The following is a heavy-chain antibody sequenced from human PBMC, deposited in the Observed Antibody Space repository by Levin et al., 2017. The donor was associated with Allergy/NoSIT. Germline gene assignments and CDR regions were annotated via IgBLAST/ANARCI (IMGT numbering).Heavy chain of an antibody. CDR2: ISSDGSGT. CDR3: ARVVYYGSGSYDNEAFEI. V-gene: IGHV3-74*01. Sequence: GGSLRLSCAASGFSFSNYWMHWIRQAPGKGLVWVSRISSDGSGTTYADSVKGRFTISRDNAKNTLYMQLNSLRAEDTAVYYCARVVYYGSGSYDNEAFEIWGQGTLVTVSS. D-gene: IGHD3-10*01. J-gene: IGHJ3*02. CDR1: GFSFSNYW.